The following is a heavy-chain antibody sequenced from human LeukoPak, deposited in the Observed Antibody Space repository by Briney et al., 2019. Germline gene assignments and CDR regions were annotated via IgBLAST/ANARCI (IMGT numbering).Heavy chain of an antibody. CDR2: ISSSSSTI. D-gene: IGHD3-3*01. J-gene: IGHJ4*02. CDR3: ARDPQSTIFGVVIEFDY. V-gene: IGHV3-48*01. Sequence: GGSLRLSCAVSGFGVHTFAMSWVRQAPGKGLEWVSYISSSSSTIYYADSVKGRFTISRDNAKNSLYLQMNSLRAEDTAVYYCARDPQSTIFGVVIEFDYWGQGTLVTVSS. CDR1: GFGVHTFA.